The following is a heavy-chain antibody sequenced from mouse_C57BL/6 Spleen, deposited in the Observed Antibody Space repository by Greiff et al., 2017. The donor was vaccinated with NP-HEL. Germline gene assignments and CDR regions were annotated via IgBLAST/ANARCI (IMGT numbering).Heavy chain of an antibody. CDR1: GFTFSSYA. D-gene: IGHD1-1*01. CDR2: ISDGGSYT. J-gene: IGHJ4*01. Sequence: EVKLVESGGGLVKPGGSLKLSCAASGFTFSSYAMSWVRQTPEKRLEWVATISDGGSYTYYPDNVKGRFTISRDNAKNNLYLQMSHLKSEDTARYYCARYYGSRDAMDYWGQGTSVTVSS. V-gene: IGHV5-4*03. CDR3: ARYYGSRDAMDY.